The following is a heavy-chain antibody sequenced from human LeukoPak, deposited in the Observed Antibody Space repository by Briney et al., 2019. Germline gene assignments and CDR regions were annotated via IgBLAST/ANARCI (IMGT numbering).Heavy chain of an antibody. CDR2: IYSGGDT. V-gene: IGHV3-66*01. CDR3: TRDPDG. CDR1: GFSVSDFY. J-gene: IGHJ4*02. Sequence: PGWSLRLSCAASGFSVSDFYMSWVRLAPGKGLEWVSVIYSGGDTFHAESVKGRFTLSRDNSKNILYLQMNSLRAEDTAVYYCTRDPDGWGQGTLVTVSS.